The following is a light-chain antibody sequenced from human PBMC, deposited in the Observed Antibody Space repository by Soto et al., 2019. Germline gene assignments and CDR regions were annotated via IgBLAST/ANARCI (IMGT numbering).Light chain of an antibody. CDR3: QQRSSWPYT. V-gene: IGKV3-11*01. CDR1: RSVSSY. CDR2: DAS. Sequence: ENVLTQSPATLSLSPGERATLSCRASRSVSSYLAWYQQKPGQPPRLLIYDASYRATGIPARFSSSGSGSDFTLTISILEPEDFAVYYCQQRSSWPYTFGQGTKLEIK. J-gene: IGKJ2*01.